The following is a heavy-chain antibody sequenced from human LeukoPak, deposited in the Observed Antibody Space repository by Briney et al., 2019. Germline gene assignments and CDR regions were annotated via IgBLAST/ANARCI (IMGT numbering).Heavy chain of an antibody. CDR2: ISYDGRNK. CDR3: AKPRDINSWAFDV. D-gene: IGHD2-15*01. J-gene: IGHJ3*01. Sequence: GGSLRLSCAASGFTFNNHDMHWVRQAPGKGLEWVAGISYDGRNKYYADSVKGRFTISRDNSKNTLNLQMNSLRTEDTAVYYCAKPRDINSWAFDVWGQGTMVTVS. CDR1: GFTFNNHD. V-gene: IGHV3-30*18.